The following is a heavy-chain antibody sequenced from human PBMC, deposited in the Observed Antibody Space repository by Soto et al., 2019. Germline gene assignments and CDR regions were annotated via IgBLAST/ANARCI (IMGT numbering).Heavy chain of an antibody. D-gene: IGHD3-3*01. J-gene: IGHJ3*02. V-gene: IGHV2-5*02. CDR2: IYWDADK. Sequence: QITLKESGPTLVKPTQTLTLTCTFSGFSLSTSGVGVGWIRQPPGKALEWLALIYWDADKRYSPSLKSRLSSTRDTSKNQVVLTMTNMDPVDTATYYCAHRKYDFWSGHSEAFDIWGQGTMVTVSS. CDR1: GFSLSTSGVG. CDR3: AHRKYDFWSGHSEAFDI.